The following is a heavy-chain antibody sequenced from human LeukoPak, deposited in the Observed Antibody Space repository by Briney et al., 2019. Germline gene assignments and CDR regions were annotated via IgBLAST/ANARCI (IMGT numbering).Heavy chain of an antibody. D-gene: IGHD3-16*01. CDR2: INPDNGNT. J-gene: IGHJ2*01. V-gene: IGHV1-18*01. CDR1: GYTFGSCG. CDR3: ARDMRGAWYFDL. Sequence: ASVKVSCKASGYTFGSCGITWVRQAPGQGLEWMGWINPDNGNTNYAQKFQGRVTMTTETSTSTAYMELRGLRSDDTAVYYCARDMRGAWYFDLWGRGTLVTVSS.